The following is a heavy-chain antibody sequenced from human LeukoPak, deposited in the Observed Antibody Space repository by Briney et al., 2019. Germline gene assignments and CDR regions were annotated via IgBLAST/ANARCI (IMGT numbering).Heavy chain of an antibody. CDR1: GFTFSDYY. J-gene: IGHJ3*02. CDR2: ISSSGSTI. D-gene: IGHD3-10*01. V-gene: IGHV3-11*04. CDR3: ARVLWFGEFDDAFDI. Sequence: GGSLRPSCAASGFTFSDYYMSWIRQAPGKGLEWVSYISSSGSTIYYADSVKGRFTISRDNAKNSLYLQMNSLRAEDTAVYYCARVLWFGEFDDAFDIWGQGTMVTVSS.